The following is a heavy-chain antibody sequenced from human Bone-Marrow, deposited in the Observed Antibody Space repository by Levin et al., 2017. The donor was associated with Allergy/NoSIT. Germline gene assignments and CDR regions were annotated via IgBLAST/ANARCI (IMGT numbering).Heavy chain of an antibody. Sequence: GESLKISCAASGFTVSSNYMSWVRQAPGKGPEWVSVIYSGGSTYYADSVKGRFTISRDNSTNTLYLQMNSLRAEDTAVYYCARGWFGELLSHWGQGTLVTVSS. CDR1: GFTVSSNY. CDR2: IYSGGST. J-gene: IGHJ4*02. D-gene: IGHD3-10*01. CDR3: ARGWFGELLSH. V-gene: IGHV3-53*01.